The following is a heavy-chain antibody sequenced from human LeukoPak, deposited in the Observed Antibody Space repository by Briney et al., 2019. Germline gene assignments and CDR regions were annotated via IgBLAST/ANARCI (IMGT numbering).Heavy chain of an antibody. CDR3: ARVVSYYYDSSGPDHDY. CDR1: GFTFGAYT. J-gene: IGHJ4*02. V-gene: IGHV3-21*01. CDR2: IFSRSESI. D-gene: IGHD3-22*01. Sequence: GGSLGLSCAASGFTFGAYTINWVRQAPGKGLEWVSCIFSRSESILYADSVKGRFTISRDNSKNTLYLQMNSLRAEDTAVYYCARVVSYYYDSSGPDHDYWGQGTLVTVSS.